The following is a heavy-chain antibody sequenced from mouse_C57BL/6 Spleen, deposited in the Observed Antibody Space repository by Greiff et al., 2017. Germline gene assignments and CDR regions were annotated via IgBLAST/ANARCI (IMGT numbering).Heavy chain of an antibody. V-gene: IGHV1-52*01. CDR3: ARKGPYDGYLSYWYFDV. J-gene: IGHJ1*03. CDR1: GYTFTSYW. CDR2: IDPSDSDT. D-gene: IGHD2-3*01. Sequence: QVQLQQPGAELVRPGSSVKLSCKASGYTFTSYWMHWVKQRPIQGLEWIGNIDPSDSDTHYNQKFKDKATLTVDKSSSTAYMQLSSLTSEDSAVYYCARKGPYDGYLSYWYFDVWGTGTTVTVSS.